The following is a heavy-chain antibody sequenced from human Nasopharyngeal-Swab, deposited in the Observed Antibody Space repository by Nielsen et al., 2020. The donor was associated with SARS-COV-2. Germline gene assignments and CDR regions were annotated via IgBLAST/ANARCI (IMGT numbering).Heavy chain of an antibody. D-gene: IGHD1/OR15-1a*01. CDR2: ISSSGSPL. J-gene: IGHJ3*02. CDR1: GFTFTDYY. CDR3: ARERGEHPDPAFDI. V-gene: IGHV3-11*01. Sequence: GESLTISCAASGFTFTDYYMTWIRQAPGKGLEWVSYISSSGSPLSYAASVKGRFTISRDNAKTSLYLQMNSLRAEDTAVYYCARERGEHPDPAFDIWGQGTMVTVSS.